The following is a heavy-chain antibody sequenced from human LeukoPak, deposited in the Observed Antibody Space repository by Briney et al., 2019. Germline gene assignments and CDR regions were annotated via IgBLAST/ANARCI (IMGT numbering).Heavy chain of an antibody. D-gene: IGHD6-19*01. J-gene: IGHJ6*02. V-gene: IGHV3-48*03. CDR1: GFTFSSYE. CDR2: ISSSCSTI. CDR3: ARVSGWYGMDV. Sequence: GGSLRLSCAASGFTFSSYEMNWVRQAPGKGLEWVSYISSSCSTIYYADSVKGRFTISRDNAKNSLYLQMNSLRAEDTAVYYCARVSGWYGMDVWGQGTTVTVSS.